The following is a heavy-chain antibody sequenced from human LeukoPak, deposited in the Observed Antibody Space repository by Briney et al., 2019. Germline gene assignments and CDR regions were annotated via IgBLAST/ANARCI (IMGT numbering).Heavy chain of an antibody. V-gene: IGHV3-48*03. D-gene: IGHD2-2*01. J-gene: IGHJ4*02. CDR2: ICSSGSTI. CDR1: GFSLRSYE. CDR3: ASSMWDCSGTPCYERFDY. Sequence: PGGSLRLSCAASGFSLRSYEMNWVRQAPGEGLGWVSYICSSGSTIYYADSAKGRFAISTDTTKKLLCLHIKSLRAKDTAVYYCASSMWDCSGTPCYERFDYWGPGTLVTGSS.